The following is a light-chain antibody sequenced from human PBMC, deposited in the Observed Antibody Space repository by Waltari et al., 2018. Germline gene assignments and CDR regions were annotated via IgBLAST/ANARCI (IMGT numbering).Light chain of an antibody. J-gene: IGKJ1*01. CDR1: QSILYSSSNPNY. Sequence: DIVMTQSPDSLAVSLGGRAPINGTPSQSILYSSSNPNYLAWYQQKPGQPPQLLIYWASTRESGVPDRFSGRGSGTDFTLTISSLQAEDVAVYYCQQYYSAPPWTFGQGTKVEIK. V-gene: IGKV4-1*01. CDR3: QQYYSAPPWT. CDR2: WAS.